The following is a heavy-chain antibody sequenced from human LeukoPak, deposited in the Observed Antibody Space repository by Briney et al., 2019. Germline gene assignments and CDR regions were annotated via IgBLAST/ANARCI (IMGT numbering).Heavy chain of an antibody. Sequence: GGSLRLSCAASGFTEFTFSGYALSWVRQAPGKGLEWVSAISGSGATTYYADSVRGRFTISRDNSKNTLSLQMNSLRDDDTAVYYCAKDRRWEPNWFDPWGQGTLVTVSS. D-gene: IGHD1-26*01. CDR3: AKDRRWEPNWFDP. J-gene: IGHJ5*02. V-gene: IGHV3-23*01. CDR1: GFTEFTFSGYA. CDR2: ISGSGATT.